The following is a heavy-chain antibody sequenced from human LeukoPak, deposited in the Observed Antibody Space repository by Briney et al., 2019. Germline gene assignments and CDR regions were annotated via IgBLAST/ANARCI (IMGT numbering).Heavy chain of an antibody. CDR3: ARDVGVAVADFSVSVVYYWYYYMDV. CDR2: TYYRSKWYN. J-gene: IGHJ6*03. V-gene: IGHV6-1*01. CDR1: GDSVSSNSAA. Sequence: SQTLSLTCVISGDSVSSNSAAWNWIRQSPSRGLEWLGRTYYRSKWYNDYAVSVKSRITINPDTSKNQFSLQVNSVTPDDMAVYYCARDVGVAVADFSVSVVYYWYYYMDVWGKGTSVTVSS. D-gene: IGHD6-19*01.